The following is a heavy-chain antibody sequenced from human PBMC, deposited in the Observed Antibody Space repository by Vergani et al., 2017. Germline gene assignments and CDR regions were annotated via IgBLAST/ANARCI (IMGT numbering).Heavy chain of an antibody. V-gene: IGHV3-74*01. CDR1: GFSFSGSW. D-gene: IGHD5-12*01. CDR2: SKSDGRIT. Sequence: EVQPVESGGGLIHPGGSLRLSCEGSGFSFSGSWMHWVRQSPEKGLVWVSRSKSDGRITNYADSVKGRFTISRDNAKNTLYLEMNSLRGDDTAIYYCVRARCSGPCFMSNWFDSWGQGTLVTVSS. J-gene: IGHJ5*01. CDR3: VRARCSGPCFMSNWFDS.